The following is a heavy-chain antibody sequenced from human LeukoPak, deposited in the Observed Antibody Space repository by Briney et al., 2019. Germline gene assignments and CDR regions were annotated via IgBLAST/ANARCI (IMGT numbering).Heavy chain of an antibody. J-gene: IGHJ4*02. D-gene: IGHD4-17*01. V-gene: IGHV3-53*01. CDR1: GFTFSSYA. CDR2: IYSGGST. Sequence: PGGSLRLSCAASGFTFSSYAMHWVRQAPGKGLEWVSVIYSGGSTYYADSVKGRFTISRDNSKNTLYLQMNSLRAEDTAVYYCARDGNGDYGWGQGTLVTVSS. CDR3: ARDGNGDYG.